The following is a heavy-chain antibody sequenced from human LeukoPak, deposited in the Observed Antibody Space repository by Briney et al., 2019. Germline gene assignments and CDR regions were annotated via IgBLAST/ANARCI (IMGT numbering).Heavy chain of an antibody. V-gene: IGHV1-2*02. J-gene: IGHJ5*01. CDR2: IYPNTGGT. CDR3: ARARYCTSTSCNMAWFDS. Sequence: ASVKVSCKASGYSFTGYYIQWVRQAPGQRLEWMGWIYPNTGGTNYAQQLQGRVTMTRDTSISTAYMELSGLKSDDTAVYYCARARYCTSTSCNMAWFDSWGQGTLVTVSS. D-gene: IGHD2-2*01. CDR1: GYSFTGYY.